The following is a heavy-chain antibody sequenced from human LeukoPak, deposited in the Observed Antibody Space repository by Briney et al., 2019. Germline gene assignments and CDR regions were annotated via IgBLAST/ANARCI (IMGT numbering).Heavy chain of an antibody. J-gene: IGHJ3*02. CDR1: GYTFTGYY. CDR2: INPNSGGT. D-gene: IGHD3-10*01. V-gene: IGHV1-2*02. Sequence: ASVKVSCKASGYTFTGYYMHWVRQAPGQGLGWMGWINPNSGGTNYAQKFQGRVTMTRDTSISTAYMELSRLRSDDTAVYYCARGRVVRGVDAFDIWGQGTMVTVSS. CDR3: ARGRVVRGVDAFDI.